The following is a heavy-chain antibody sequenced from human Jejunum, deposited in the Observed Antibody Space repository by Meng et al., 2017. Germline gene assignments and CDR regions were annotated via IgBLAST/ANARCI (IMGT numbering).Heavy chain of an antibody. CDR2: ITHSGST. V-gene: IGHV4-34*01. J-gene: IGHJ4*02. CDR1: GESFSNYY. CDR3: ARVGLGWSGFDS. Sequence: QVQLQQWGAGLLKPSETLSLTCSVYGESFSNYYWNWIRQAPGKGLEWIGEITHSGSTKYDPSLKSRVTISQDTSTNQFSLQLSSVTAADTAIYYCARVGLGWSGFDSWGQGSLVTVSS. D-gene: IGHD6-19*01.